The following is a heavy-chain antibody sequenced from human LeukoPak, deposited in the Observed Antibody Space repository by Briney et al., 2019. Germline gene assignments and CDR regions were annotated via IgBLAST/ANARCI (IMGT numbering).Heavy chain of an antibody. CDR3: ASPSETGDPGYFDY. CDR2: IYHSRST. D-gene: IGHD7-27*01. V-gene: IGHV4-38-2*01. CDR1: GYSISSGSY. J-gene: IGHJ4*02. Sequence: SETLSLTCAVSGYSISSGSYWGWIRQPPGKGLEWIGSIYHSRSTYYNPSLKSRFTISVDTSKNQFFLKLSSVTAADTAVYYCASPSETGDPGYFDYWGQGTLVTVSS.